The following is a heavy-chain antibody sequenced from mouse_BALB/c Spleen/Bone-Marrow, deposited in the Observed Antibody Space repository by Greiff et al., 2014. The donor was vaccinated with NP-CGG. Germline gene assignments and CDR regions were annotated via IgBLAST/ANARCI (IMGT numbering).Heavy chain of an antibody. D-gene: IGHD2-14*01. J-gene: IGHJ2*01. Sequence: LQQSGSELVRPGASVKLSCKASGYTFTSYWMHWVKQRPGQGLEWIGNFYPGSGSTNYDEKFKSKATLTVYTSSNTAYMQLSSLTSEDSAVYYCTRYRYDADYFDYWGQGTTLTVSS. CDR1: GYTFTSYW. CDR2: FYPGSGST. V-gene: IGHV1S22*01. CDR3: TRYRYDADYFDY.